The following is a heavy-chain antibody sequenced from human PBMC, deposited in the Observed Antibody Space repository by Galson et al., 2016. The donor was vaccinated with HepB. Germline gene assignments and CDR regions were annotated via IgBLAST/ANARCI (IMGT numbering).Heavy chain of an antibody. CDR3: ATGPRITGTFRGAFDF. CDR2: ISGTGGTK. Sequence: SLRLSCAASGFTFSSNAMTWARPPPGKGLEWVSAISGTGGTKYSADSIKGRFTISRDNSKNPLSLQMNSLRADDTAVYFCATGPRITGTFRGAFDFWGQGTMVTVSS. CDR1: GFTFSSNA. D-gene: IGHD1-7*01. V-gene: IGHV3-23*01. J-gene: IGHJ3*01.